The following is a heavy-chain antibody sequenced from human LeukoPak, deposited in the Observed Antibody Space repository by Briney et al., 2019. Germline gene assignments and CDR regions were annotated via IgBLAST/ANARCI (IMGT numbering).Heavy chain of an antibody. J-gene: IGHJ5*02. CDR3: ARRGTRDFDWLPSFDP. V-gene: IGHV3-7*05. CDR2: IKQDGSEK. Sequence: GGSLRLSCAASGFTFSSFWMTWVRQAPGKGLEWVANIKQDGSEKYYVDSVKGRFTVSRDNAKNSLYLQMNSLGAEDTAVYYCARRGTRDFDWLPSFDPRGQGTLVTVSS. CDR1: GFTFSSFW. D-gene: IGHD3-9*01.